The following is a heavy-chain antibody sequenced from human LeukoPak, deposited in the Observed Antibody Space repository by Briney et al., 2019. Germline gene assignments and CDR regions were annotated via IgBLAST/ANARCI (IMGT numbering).Heavy chain of an antibody. Sequence: PSETLSLTCTVSGGSISTSNYYWGWIRQPPGKGLEWIGNIFYSGSTYYSPSLKSRVTISLDTSKNQFSLKLSSVTAADTAVYYCARAGYSSGGGNWFDPWGQGTLVTVSS. CDR1: GGSISTSNYY. D-gene: IGHD6-25*01. V-gene: IGHV4-39*07. CDR3: ARAGYSSGGGNWFDP. CDR2: IFYSGST. J-gene: IGHJ5*02.